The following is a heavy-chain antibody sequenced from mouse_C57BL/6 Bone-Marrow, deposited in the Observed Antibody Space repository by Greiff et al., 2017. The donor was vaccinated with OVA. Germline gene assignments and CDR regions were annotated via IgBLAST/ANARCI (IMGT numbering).Heavy chain of an antibody. Sequence: QVQLKESGPELVKPGASVKISCKASGYAFSSSWMNWVKQRPGKGLEWIGRIYPGDGDTNYNGKFKGKATLTADKSSSTAYMQLSSLTSEDSAVYFCAKLGRWYFDVWGTGTTVTVSS. V-gene: IGHV1-82*01. D-gene: IGHD4-1*01. CDR1: GYAFSSSW. J-gene: IGHJ1*03. CDR3: AKLGRWYFDV. CDR2: IYPGDGDT.